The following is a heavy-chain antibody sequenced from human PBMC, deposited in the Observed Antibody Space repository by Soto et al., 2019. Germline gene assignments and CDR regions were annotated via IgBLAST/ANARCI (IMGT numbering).Heavy chain of an antibody. Sequence: PSETLSLTCSVSGDSISSGYDCWSWIRQSPGKGLEWIGYVFHNGRTNYNPSLRSRVTISADTSTNQFSLRMTSVTAADTAVYYCATSIDSGSLYSTFWVDYWGQGAQVTVSS. CDR2: VFHNGRT. V-gene: IGHV4-61*01. J-gene: IGHJ4*01. D-gene: IGHD3-10*01. CDR3: ATSIDSGSLYSTFWVDY. CDR1: GDSISSGYDC.